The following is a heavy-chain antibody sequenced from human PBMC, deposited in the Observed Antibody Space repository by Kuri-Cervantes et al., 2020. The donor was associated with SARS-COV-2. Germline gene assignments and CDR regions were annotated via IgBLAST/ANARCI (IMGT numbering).Heavy chain of an antibody. CDR2: ISGSGGST. CDR3: AKDGGSYSFSSAYGMDV. J-gene: IGHJ6*02. D-gene: IGHD1-26*01. Sequence: GESLKISWAASGFTFSSYAMSWVRQAPGKGLEWVSAISGSGGSTYYADSVKGRFTISRDNSKNTLYLQMNSLRAEDTAVYYCAKDGGSYSFSSAYGMDVWGQGTTVTVSS. CDR1: GFTFSSYA. V-gene: IGHV3-23*01.